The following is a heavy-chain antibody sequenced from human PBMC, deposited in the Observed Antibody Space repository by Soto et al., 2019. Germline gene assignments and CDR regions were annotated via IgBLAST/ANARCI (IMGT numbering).Heavy chain of an antibody. J-gene: IGHJ4*02. CDR1: GFTFSSYA. V-gene: IGHV3-23*01. D-gene: IGHD5-12*01. CDR2: ISGSGGST. CDR3: AKIPTHIVATIRGVFDY. Sequence: GGSLRLSCAASGFTFSSYAMSWVRQAPGKGLEWVSAISGSGGSTYYADSVKGRFTISRDNSKNTLYLQMNSLRAEDTAVYYCAKIPTHIVATIRGVFDYWGQGTLVTVAS.